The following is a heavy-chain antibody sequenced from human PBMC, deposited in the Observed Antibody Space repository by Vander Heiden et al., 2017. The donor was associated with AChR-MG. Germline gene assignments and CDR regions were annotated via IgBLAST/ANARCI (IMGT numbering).Heavy chain of an antibody. V-gene: IGHV5-51*01. D-gene: IGHD3-10*01. CDR2: VYPDDADT. J-gene: IGHJ4*02. CDR1: GDSFPNHW. Sequence: EVQLVQSGAEMKKPGESLKISCKGSGDSFPNHWIGWVRQMPGKGLEWMGIVYPDDADTRDSPSFQGQVTISADKSISTAYLQWSSLKASDTAMYYCARHYSGSPLDYWGQGTLVTVSS. CDR3: ARHYSGSPLDY.